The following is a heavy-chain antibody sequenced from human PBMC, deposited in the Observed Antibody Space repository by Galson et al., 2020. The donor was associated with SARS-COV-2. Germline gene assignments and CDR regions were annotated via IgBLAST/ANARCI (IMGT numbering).Heavy chain of an antibody. J-gene: IGHJ4*02. CDR2: ISYDGSNK. CDR3: AKDYGDYGAEDY. D-gene: IGHD4-17*01. V-gene: IGHV3-30*18. CDR1: GFTFSSYG. Sequence: GESLKISCAASGFTFSSYGMHWVRQAPGKGLEWVAVISYDGSNKYYADSVKSRFTISRDNSKNTLYLQMNSLRAEDTAVYYCAKDYGDYGAEDYWGQGTLVTVSS.